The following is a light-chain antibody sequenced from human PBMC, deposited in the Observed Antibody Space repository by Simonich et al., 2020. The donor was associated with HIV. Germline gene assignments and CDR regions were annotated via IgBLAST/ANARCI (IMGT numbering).Light chain of an antibody. CDR2: GNS. Sequence: QSVLTQPPSVSGAPGQRVTISCTGSSSNIGAGYDVHWYQPLPGTAPKLLILGNSDRPSGVPDRFSGSKSGTSASLAITGLQAEDEADYYCQSYDNSLSGWVFGGGTKMTVL. J-gene: IGLJ3*02. V-gene: IGLV1-40*01. CDR1: SSNIGAGYD. CDR3: QSYDNSLSGWV.